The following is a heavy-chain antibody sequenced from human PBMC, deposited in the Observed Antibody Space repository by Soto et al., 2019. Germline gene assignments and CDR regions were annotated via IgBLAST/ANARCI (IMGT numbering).Heavy chain of an antibody. CDR1: GYSFTTFW. CDR2: IYPGDSDA. J-gene: IGHJ5*02. D-gene: IGHD2-8*01. V-gene: IGHV5-51*01. CDR3: ARGYCTTSICDPWFDP. Sequence: GESLKISCTGFGYSFTTFWIAWVRQMPGEGLEWMGIIYPGDSDARYSPSFQGQVTISVDKSISTAYLQWSSLKASDSGMYYCARGYCTTSICDPWFDPWGQGTLVTVSS.